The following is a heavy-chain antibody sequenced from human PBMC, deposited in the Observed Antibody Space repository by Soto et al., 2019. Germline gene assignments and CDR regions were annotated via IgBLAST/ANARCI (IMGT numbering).Heavy chain of an antibody. Sequence: ASETLSLTCAVYGGSFSCHFWSWIRQPPGKGLEWIGEINHSGSTNFNPSLKSRVTISVDTSKNQFSLKVNSLTAADTAVYYCARGISXIVEVQRDAPDKYYFDSWGQGTVVTVSS. D-gene: IGHD2-21*01. CDR2: INHSGST. V-gene: IGHV4-34*01. CDR1: GGSFSCHF. J-gene: IGHJ4*02. CDR3: ARGISXIVEVQRDAPDKYYFDS.